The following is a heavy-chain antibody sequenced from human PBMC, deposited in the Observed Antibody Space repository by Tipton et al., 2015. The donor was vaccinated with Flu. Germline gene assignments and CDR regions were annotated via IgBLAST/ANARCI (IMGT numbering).Heavy chain of an antibody. CDR2: MNPNSGNT. CDR3: ARTKAVRPTYHYGMHV. CDR1: GYTFTSYD. V-gene: IGHV1-8*01. J-gene: IGHJ6*02. Sequence: QLVQSGAEVKKPGASVKDSCKASGYTFTSYDINWVRQATGQGLEWMGWMNPNSGNTGYAQKFQGRVTMTRNTSISTAYMELSSLRSEATAVYYCARTKAVRPTYHYGMHVWCQGTPVSVSS. D-gene: IGHD3-10*01.